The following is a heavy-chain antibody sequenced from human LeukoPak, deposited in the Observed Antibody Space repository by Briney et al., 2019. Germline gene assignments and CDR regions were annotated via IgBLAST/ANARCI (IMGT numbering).Heavy chain of an antibody. CDR2: IYGDDDK. CDR3: AHSGMDV. V-gene: IGHV2-5*02. Sequence: ESGPTLVNPTQTLMLTCTFSGFSLSTNGVGVGWIRQPPGKALECLAVIYGDDDKHYSPSLKSRLTITKDTSKNQVVLTMTNIDPEDTATYYCAHSGMDVWGQGTTVTVSS. J-gene: IGHJ6*02. CDR1: GFSLSTNGVG.